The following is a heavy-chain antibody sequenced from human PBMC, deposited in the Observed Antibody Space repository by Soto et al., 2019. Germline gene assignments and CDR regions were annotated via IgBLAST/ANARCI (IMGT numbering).Heavy chain of an antibody. CDR1: GGTFSNYA. CDR3: ARETNWNDDVPWFDP. J-gene: IGHJ5*02. D-gene: IGHD1-20*01. Sequence: QVQLVQSGAEVKKPGSSVKVSCKASGGTFSNYAISWVRQAPGQGLEWMGGIIPLFGTTNYPQKFQGRVTITADKSTSTAYMELSSLRSEDTAVYYCARETNWNDDVPWFDPWGQGTQVTVSS. V-gene: IGHV1-69*06. CDR2: IIPLFGTT.